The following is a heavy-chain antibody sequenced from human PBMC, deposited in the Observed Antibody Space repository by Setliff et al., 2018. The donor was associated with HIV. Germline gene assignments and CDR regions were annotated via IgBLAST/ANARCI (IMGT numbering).Heavy chain of an antibody. V-gene: IGHV3-48*03. CDR2: ISSSGSTI. CDR3: AYYSSGSFYLGYYFYHGMDV. Sequence: PGGSLRLSCAASGFTFSSYEMNWVRQAPGKGLEWVSDISSSGSTIYYADSVRGRITISRDNAQNSVYLQMTSLRAEDTAVYFCAYYSSGSFYLGYYFYHGMDVWGQGTTVTVSS. CDR1: GFTFSSYE. D-gene: IGHD3-10*01. J-gene: IGHJ6*02.